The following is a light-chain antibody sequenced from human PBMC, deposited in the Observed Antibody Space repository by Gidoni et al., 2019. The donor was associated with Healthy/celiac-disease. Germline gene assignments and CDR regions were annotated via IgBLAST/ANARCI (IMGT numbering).Light chain of an antibody. J-gene: IGKJ2*01. CDR2: GAS. CDR1: QSVSSSY. V-gene: IGKV3-20*01. Sequence: IVLPQSPGTLSLSPGERATLSCRASQSVSSSYLAWYQQKPGQAPRLLLYGASSRATGIPDRFSGSGSGTDFTLTISRLEPEDFAVYYCQQYGSSRFTFXXXTKLEIK. CDR3: QQYGSSRFT.